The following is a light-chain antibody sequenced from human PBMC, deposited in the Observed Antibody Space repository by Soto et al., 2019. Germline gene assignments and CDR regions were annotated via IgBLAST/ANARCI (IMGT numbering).Light chain of an antibody. Sequence: QSALTQPASVSGSPGPSITISCTGTSSDVGGYNYVSWYQQHPGKAPKLMIYEVSNRPSGVSNRFSGSKSGNTASLTISGLQGEDEADYYCSSYTSSSTRVVGGGTKVTVL. J-gene: IGLJ3*02. CDR2: EVS. CDR1: SSDVGGYNY. V-gene: IGLV2-14*01. CDR3: SSYTSSSTRV.